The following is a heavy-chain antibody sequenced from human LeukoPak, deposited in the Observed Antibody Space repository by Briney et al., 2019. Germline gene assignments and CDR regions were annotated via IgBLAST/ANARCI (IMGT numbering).Heavy chain of an antibody. V-gene: IGHV3-7*03. CDR3: AKAHPLPVDAFDI. J-gene: IGHJ3*02. CDR1: GFPFRSYW. Sequence: PGGSLRLSCVASGFPFRSYWMNWVRQAPGKGLEWVANIKQDGSKKSYVDSVKGRFTISRDNAKNSLYLQMNSLRAEDTAVYYCAKAHPLPVDAFDIWGQGTMVTVSS. CDR2: IKQDGSKK.